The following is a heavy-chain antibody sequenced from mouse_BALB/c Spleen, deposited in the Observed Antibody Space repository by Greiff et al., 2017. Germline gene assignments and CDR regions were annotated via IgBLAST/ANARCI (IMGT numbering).Heavy chain of an antibody. V-gene: IGHV1S29*02. CDR3: ARGQDDYDPFAY. D-gene: IGHD2-4*01. Sequence: EVQLQESGPELVKPGASVKISCKASGYTFTDYNMHWVKQSHGKSLEWIGYIYPYNGGTGYNQKFKSKATLTVDNSSSTAYMELRSLTSEDSAVYYCARGQDDYDPFAYWGQGTLVTVSA. CDR1: GYTFTDYN. CDR2: IYPYNGGT. J-gene: IGHJ3*01.